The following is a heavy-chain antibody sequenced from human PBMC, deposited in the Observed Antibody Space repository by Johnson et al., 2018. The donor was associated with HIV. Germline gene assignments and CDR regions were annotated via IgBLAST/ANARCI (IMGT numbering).Heavy chain of an antibody. CDR2: ISYDGSNK. CDR1: GFTFSSYA. J-gene: IGHJ3*02. CDR3: ARDWLTSRAVAGTSAFDI. Sequence: QVQLVESGGGVVQPGRSLRLSCAASGFTFSSYAMHWVRQAPGKGLEWVAVISYDGSNKYYADSVKGRFPISRDNPKHSVHLEMNSLRADDTALYYCARDWLTSRAVAGTSAFDIWGQGTMVTVAS. D-gene: IGHD6-19*01. V-gene: IGHV3-30-3*01.